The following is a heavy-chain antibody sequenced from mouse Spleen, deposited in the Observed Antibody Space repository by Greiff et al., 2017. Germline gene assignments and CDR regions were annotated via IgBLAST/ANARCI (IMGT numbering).Heavy chain of an antibody. CDR3: ARGGYSNDAAWFAY. CDR1: GYTFTDYN. Sequence: EVQLQQSGPELVKPGASVKMSCKASGYTFTDYNMHWVKQSPGKSLEWIGYINPNNGGTSYNQKFKGKATLTVNKSSSTAYMELRSLTSEDSAVYYCARGGYSNDAAWFAYWGQGTLVTVSA. V-gene: IGHV1-22*01. D-gene: IGHD2-12*01. J-gene: IGHJ3*01. CDR2: INPNNGGT.